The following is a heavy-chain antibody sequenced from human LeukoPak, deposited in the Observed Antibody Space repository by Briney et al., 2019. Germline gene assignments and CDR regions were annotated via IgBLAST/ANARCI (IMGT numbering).Heavy chain of an antibody. CDR2: INPSGGST. Sequence: ASVKVSCKASGYTFTSYYMHWVRQAPGQGLEWMGIINPSGGSTSYAQKFQGRVTMTRDTSTSTVYMELSSLRSEDTAVYYCARDPDGYNESREPQSRPSKDYWGQGTLVTVSS. V-gene: IGHV1-46*01. D-gene: IGHD5-24*01. CDR1: GYTFTSYY. J-gene: IGHJ4*02. CDR3: ARDPDGYNESREPQSRPSKDY.